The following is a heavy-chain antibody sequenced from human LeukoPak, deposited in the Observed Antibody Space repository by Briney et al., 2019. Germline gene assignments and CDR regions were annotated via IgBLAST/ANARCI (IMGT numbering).Heavy chain of an antibody. CDR2: VYYSGST. J-gene: IGHJ4*02. D-gene: IGHD5-18*01. V-gene: IGHV4-59*01. Sequence: SETLSLTCTVSGGSISNYYWSWIRQPPGKGLEWIGYVYYSGSTNYNPSLKSRVTISVDTSKNQFSLKLSSVTAADTAVYYCARVNGDTAMASDYWGQGTLVTVSS. CDR3: ARVNGDTAMASDY. CDR1: GGSISNYY.